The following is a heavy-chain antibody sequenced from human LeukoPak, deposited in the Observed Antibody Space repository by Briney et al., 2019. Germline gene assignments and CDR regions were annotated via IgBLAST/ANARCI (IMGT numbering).Heavy chain of an antibody. CDR1: GFTFSSYA. CDR3: AKVWEDYYDSSGLFDY. J-gene: IGHJ4*02. Sequence: GGSLRLSCAASGFTFSSYAMSWVRQAPGKGLEWVSAISGSGGSTYYADSAKGRFTISRDNSKNTLYLQMNSLRAEDTAVYYCAKVWEDYYDSSGLFDYWGQGTLVTASS. D-gene: IGHD3-22*01. V-gene: IGHV3-23*01. CDR2: ISGSGGST.